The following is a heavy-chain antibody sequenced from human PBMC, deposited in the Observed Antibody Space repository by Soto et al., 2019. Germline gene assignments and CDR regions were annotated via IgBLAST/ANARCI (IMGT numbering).Heavy chain of an antibody. D-gene: IGHD1-26*01. Sequence: EVQLVESGGGLVQTGGSLRLSCATFESTVSRDWMNWVRQAPGKGLEWVAHINHDGSEKYYVDSVKGRFTISRDNAKKTLYLQMNGVRPADTAMYECSGGVGDAFWGQGTLVTVSS. CDR3: SGGVGDAF. V-gene: IGHV3-7*04. CDR1: ESTVSRDW. CDR2: INHDGSEK. J-gene: IGHJ4*02.